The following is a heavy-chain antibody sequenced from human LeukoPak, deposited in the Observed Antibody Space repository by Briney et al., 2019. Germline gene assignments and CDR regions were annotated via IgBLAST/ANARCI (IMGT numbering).Heavy chain of an antibody. Sequence: GGSLRLSCAGSGFTFGGYGMHRFRQTPGKGLEWVAVIAYDGSRAFYADSVKGRFTISRDNSKNTMSVQMDDLRAEDKAVYYCTRYNNDHFDYWGQGTLVTVSS. CDR1: GFTFGGYG. V-gene: IGHV3-33*01. D-gene: IGHD1-14*01. CDR3: TRYNNDHFDY. CDR2: IAYDGSRA. J-gene: IGHJ4*02.